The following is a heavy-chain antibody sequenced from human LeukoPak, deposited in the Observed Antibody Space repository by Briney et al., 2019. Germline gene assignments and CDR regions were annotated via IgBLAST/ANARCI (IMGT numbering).Heavy chain of an antibody. Sequence: GGSLRLSCAASGFTFNSYWMSLVRQAPAKGLEWVANIKQDESEKYYVDSVKGRFSISRDNAKNSLYLQMNSLRAEDTAVYYCASERSSGWALYFDYWGQGTLVTVSS. J-gene: IGHJ4*02. D-gene: IGHD6-19*01. CDR2: IKQDESEK. CDR3: ASERSSGWALYFDY. CDR1: GFTFNSYW. V-gene: IGHV3-7*01.